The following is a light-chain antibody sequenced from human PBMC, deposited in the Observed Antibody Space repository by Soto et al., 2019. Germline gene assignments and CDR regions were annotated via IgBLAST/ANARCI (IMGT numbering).Light chain of an antibody. CDR2: AAS. J-gene: IGKJ3*01. CDR1: QGISNY. CDR3: QQYNSALLFT. V-gene: IGKV1-27*01. Sequence: DIQMTQSPSSLSSSVGDRVTITCRASQGISNYLSWYQQKPGKVPKLLIYAASTLQSGVPSRFSGSGSGTDFTLTISRLQPEDVAAYYCQQYNSALLFTFAPGTRLDIK.